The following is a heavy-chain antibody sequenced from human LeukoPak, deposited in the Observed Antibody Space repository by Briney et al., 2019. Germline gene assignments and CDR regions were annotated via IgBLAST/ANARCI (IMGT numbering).Heavy chain of an antibody. CDR3: ARGRDYYGSGSYFYYGMDV. J-gene: IGHJ6*02. D-gene: IGHD3-10*01. CDR1: GGSFSGYY. CDR2: INHSGST. V-gene: IGHV4-34*01. Sequence: SETLSLTCAVYGGSFSGYYWSWIRQPPGKGLEWIGEINHSGSTNYNPSLKSRVTISVDTSKNQFSLKLSSVTAADTAVYYCARGRDYYGSGSYFYYGMDVWGQGTTVTVSS.